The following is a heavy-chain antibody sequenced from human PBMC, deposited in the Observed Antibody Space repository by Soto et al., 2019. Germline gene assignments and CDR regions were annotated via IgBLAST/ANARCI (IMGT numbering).Heavy chain of an antibody. J-gene: IGHJ6*01. CDR2: INPSGGST. D-gene: IGHD2-2*01. CDR3: ARVSWRVVPAAMRNLGCSSSCPDYYYYGMDV. CDR1: GYTFTSYY. V-gene: IGHV1-46*01. Sequence: QVQLVQSGAEVKKPGASVKVSCKASGYTFTSYYMHWVRQAPGQGLEWMGIINPSGGSTSYAQKFQGRVTMTRDTSTSTVYMELSSLRSEDTAVYYCARVSWRVVPAAMRNLGCSSSCPDYYYYGMDVW.